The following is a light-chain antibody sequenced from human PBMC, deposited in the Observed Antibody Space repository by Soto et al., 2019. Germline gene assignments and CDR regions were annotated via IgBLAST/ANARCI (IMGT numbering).Light chain of an antibody. CDR1: SSSIGAGFD. Sequence: QSVLTQPPSVSGAPGQRATISCTGSSSSIGAGFDVHWFQHFPGTAPKLLIYGTTNRPSGVPDRFSGSKSGASASLAITGLQAEDEADYYCQSYDTSLGGYYVFGTGTKVTVL. CDR2: GTT. CDR3: QSYDTSLGGYYV. V-gene: IGLV1-40*01. J-gene: IGLJ1*01.